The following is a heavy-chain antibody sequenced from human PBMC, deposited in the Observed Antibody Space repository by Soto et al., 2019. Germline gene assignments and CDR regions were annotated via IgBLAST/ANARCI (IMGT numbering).Heavy chain of an antibody. J-gene: IGHJ5*02. D-gene: IGHD6-13*01. CDR1: GGTFSSYA. CDR3: AREQYVKAAAGRAGWFDP. Sequence: QVQLVQSGAEVKKPGSSVKVSCKASGGTFSSYAISWVRQAPGQGLEWMGGIIPIFGTANYAQKFQGRVTITADESTSTAYMELSSPRSEDTAVYYCAREQYVKAAAGRAGWFDPWGQGTLVTVSS. V-gene: IGHV1-69*01. CDR2: IIPIFGTA.